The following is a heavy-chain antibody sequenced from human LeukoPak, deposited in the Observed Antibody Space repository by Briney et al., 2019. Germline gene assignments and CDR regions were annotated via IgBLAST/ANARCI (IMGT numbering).Heavy chain of an antibody. CDR3: AGRIFDI. J-gene: IGHJ3*02. D-gene: IGHD2/OR15-2a*01. V-gene: IGHV3-7*03. CDR2: IREDGNER. CDR1: GFTFSRFW. Sequence: GGSLRLSCAASGFTFSRFWMAWIRQAPGKGLEWVANIREDGNERYYADSVKGRFTISRDNAKNSVYPQMNSLMAEDTAVYYCAGRIFDIWGQGTLVTVSS.